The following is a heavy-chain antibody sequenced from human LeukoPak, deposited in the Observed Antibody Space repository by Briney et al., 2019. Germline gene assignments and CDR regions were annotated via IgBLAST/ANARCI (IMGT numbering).Heavy chain of an antibody. CDR3: AKDTSDILTGSSAYYFDY. CDR2: ISGSGGST. Sequence: GGSLRLSCAASGFTFSSYAMSWVRQAPGKGLEWVSAISGSGGSTYYADSVKGRFTISRDNSKNTLYLQMNSLRAEDTALYYCAKDTSDILTGSSAYYFDYWGQGTLVTVSS. CDR1: GFTFSSYA. V-gene: IGHV3-23*01. D-gene: IGHD3-9*01. J-gene: IGHJ4*02.